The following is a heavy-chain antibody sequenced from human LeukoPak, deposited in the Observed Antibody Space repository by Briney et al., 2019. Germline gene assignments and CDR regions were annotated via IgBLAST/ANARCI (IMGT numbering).Heavy chain of an antibody. CDR1: GFVFDDYD. J-gene: IGHJ4*02. V-gene: IGHV3-23*01. Sequence: GGSLRLSCGASGFVFDDYDMHWVRQAPGKGLEWVSHISGSGISTYYADSVKGRFTISRDNSKNTLYLQMNSLRAEDTAVYYCASPPMMGFDYWGQGTLVTVSS. CDR3: ASPPMMGFDY. D-gene: IGHD3-22*01. CDR2: ISGSGIST.